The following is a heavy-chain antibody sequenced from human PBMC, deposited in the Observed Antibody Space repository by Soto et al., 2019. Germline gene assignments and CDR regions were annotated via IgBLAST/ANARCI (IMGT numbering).Heavy chain of an antibody. D-gene: IGHD2-21*01. CDR1: GGSISSGGYY. Sequence: SETLSLTCTVSGGSISSGGYYWSWIRQHPGKGLEWIGYIYYSGSTYYNPSLKSRVTISVDTSKNQFSLKLSSVTAADTAVYYCARRGIGVVVIVIDAFDIWGQGTMVTVSS. V-gene: IGHV4-31*03. CDR3: ARRGIGVVVIVIDAFDI. CDR2: IYYSGST. J-gene: IGHJ3*02.